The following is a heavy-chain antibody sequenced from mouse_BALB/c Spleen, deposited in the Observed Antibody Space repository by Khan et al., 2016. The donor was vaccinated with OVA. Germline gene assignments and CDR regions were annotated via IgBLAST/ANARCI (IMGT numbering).Heavy chain of an antibody. D-gene: IGHD6-1*01. CDR3: TRCHWGY. V-gene: IGHV9-3-1*01. CDR1: GYTFTDYV. Sequence: QIQLVQSGPELKKPGETVKISCKASGYTFTDYVMNWVKQSPGKGLKWMGWINTYTGKTTYADEFKGRFAFSLETTASTDYLQINSHKNDDTATYVCTRCHWGYWVQGTTLTVSS. CDR2: INTYTGKT. J-gene: IGHJ2*01.